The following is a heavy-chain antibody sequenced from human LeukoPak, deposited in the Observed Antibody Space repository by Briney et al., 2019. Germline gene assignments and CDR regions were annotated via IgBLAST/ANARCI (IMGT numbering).Heavy chain of an antibody. J-gene: IGHJ3*02. CDR2: IYSSGST. Sequence: SETLSLTCRDSGVSISSGSNYWGWIRQPPGKTLEWIGSIYSSGSTYYNSSLKSRVIILIDTAKNHFSLNLSSVTAADTAVYYCARSDGYGLVGIWGQGTMVTVSS. CDR1: GVSISSGSNY. V-gene: IGHV4-39*07. CDR3: ARSDGYGLVGI. D-gene: IGHD3-10*01.